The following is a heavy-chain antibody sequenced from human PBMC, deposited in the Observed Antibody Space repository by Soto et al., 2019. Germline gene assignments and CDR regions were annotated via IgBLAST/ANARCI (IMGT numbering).Heavy chain of an antibody. CDR3: ARRDDGTPRQYFDY. CDR2: IYYSGTT. D-gene: IGHD3-16*01. Sequence: SETLSLTCTVSGDSFNTDFYYWGWIRQPPGKGLEWIGSIYYSGTTYLNPSLRSRVTISEDPSKRQFSLSLTSVTAADTAVYFCARRDDGTPRQYFDYWGQGTQVTVSS. CDR1: GDSFNTDFYY. V-gene: IGHV4-39*01. J-gene: IGHJ4*02.